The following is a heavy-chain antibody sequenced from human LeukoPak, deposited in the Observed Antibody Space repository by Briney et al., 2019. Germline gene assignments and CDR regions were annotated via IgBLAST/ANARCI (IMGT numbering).Heavy chain of an antibody. CDR2: IYHSGST. CDR3: ARVSWFDELPNY. V-gene: IGHV4-38-2*02. D-gene: IGHD3-10*01. Sequence: PSETLSLTCTVSGYSISSGYYWGWIRQPPGKGLEWIGSIYHSGSTYYNPSLKSRVTISVDTSKNQFSLKLSSVTAADTAVYYCARVSWFDELPNYWAQGTLVSASS. CDR1: GYSISSGYY. J-gene: IGHJ4*02.